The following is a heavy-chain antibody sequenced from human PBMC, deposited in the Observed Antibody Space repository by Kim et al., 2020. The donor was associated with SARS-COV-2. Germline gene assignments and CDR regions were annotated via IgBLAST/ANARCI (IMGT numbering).Heavy chain of an antibody. D-gene: IGHD3-22*01. V-gene: IGHV4-4*07. CDR3: SRGSRTGDSSGSLVNWFDP. Sequence: SETLSLTCSVSGGSISSYYWSWIRQPAGKGLEWIGRIYTSGSTNYNPSLKSRVTMSVDTSKNQFSLKLSSVTAADTAVYYCSRGSRTGDSSGSLVNWFDPWGQGTLLTVSS. J-gene: IGHJ5*02. CDR2: IYTSGST. CDR1: GGSISSYY.